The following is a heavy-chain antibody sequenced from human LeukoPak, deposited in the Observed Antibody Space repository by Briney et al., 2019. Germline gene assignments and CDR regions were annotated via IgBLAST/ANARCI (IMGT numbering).Heavy chain of an antibody. V-gene: IGHV3-30*02. CDR3: AKDREQLVSYYFDY. D-gene: IGHD6-6*01. Sequence: GGSLRLSCEASGFTFNNFGMHWVRQAPGKGLEWVAFIGYDESKKYYADSVKGRFTISRDNSKNTLYLQMNSLRAEDTAVYYCAKDREQLVSYYFDYWGQGTLVTVSS. CDR1: GFTFNNFG. CDR2: IGYDESKK. J-gene: IGHJ4*02.